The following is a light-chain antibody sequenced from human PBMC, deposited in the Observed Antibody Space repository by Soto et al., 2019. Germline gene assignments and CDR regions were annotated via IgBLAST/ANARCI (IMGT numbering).Light chain of an antibody. V-gene: IGLV2-14*01. Sequence: QSALTQPASVSGSPGQSITISCTGTSSDVGGYNYVSWYQQHPGQAPKFIIYDVSTRPSGVSNRFSGSKSGNTASLTISGLQAEDEADYYCSSYTTSNTRQIVFGTGTKVTVL. CDR3: SSYTTSNTRQIV. CDR2: DVS. J-gene: IGLJ1*01. CDR1: SSDVGGYNY.